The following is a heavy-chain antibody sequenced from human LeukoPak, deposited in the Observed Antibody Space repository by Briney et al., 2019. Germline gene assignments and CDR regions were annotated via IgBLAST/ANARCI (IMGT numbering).Heavy chain of an antibody. J-gene: IGHJ6*03. CDR2: INPGGGST. CDR1: GYTFSTYY. Sequence: ASVKVSCKASGYTFSTYYMHWVRQAPGQGLEWMGIINPGGGSTSYAQKFQGRVTMTRDKSTSTVYMELSSLRSEDTAVYYCARDSIDGYKGASYYYYYMDVWGKGTTVTVSS. V-gene: IGHV1-46*01. D-gene: IGHD5-24*01. CDR3: ARDSIDGYKGASYYYYYMDV.